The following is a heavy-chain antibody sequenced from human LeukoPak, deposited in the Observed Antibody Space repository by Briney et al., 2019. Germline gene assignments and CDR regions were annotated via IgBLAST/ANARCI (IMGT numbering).Heavy chain of an antibody. V-gene: IGHV3-7*01. CDR3: ARDAASGSSSVAFDI. CDR2: IKQDGSKK. D-gene: IGHD6-6*01. J-gene: IGHJ3*02. CDR1: GFSFSNYW. Sequence: GGSLRLSCAASGFSFSNYWMSWVRQAPGKGLEWLANIKQDGSKKFYVDSVRGRFTISRDNARNSLYLQMNGLRAEDTAVYYCARDAASGSSSVAFDIWGQGTVVTVSS.